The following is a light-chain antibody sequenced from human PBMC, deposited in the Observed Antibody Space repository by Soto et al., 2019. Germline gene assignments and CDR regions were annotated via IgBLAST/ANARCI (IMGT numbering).Light chain of an antibody. CDR1: SGDVGGYDY. Sequence: QSVLTQPPSASGSPGQSVTISCTGTSGDVGGYDYVSWYQQHPGKAPKLMIYEVTKRPLGVPDRFSGSKSGNTASLTVSGLQAEDEADYYCSSYAGSDTPYVLGTGPKVTVL. CDR3: SSYAGSDTPYV. V-gene: IGLV2-8*01. CDR2: EVT. J-gene: IGLJ1*01.